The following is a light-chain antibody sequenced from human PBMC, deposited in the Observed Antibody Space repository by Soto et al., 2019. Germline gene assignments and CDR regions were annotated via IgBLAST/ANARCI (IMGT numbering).Light chain of an antibody. CDR1: QSISSW. J-gene: IGKJ1*01. V-gene: IGKV1-5*01. Sequence: EIQMTQSPSTLSASVGDRVTLTCRASQSISSWLAWYQQKQGKDHKVMIFDDYSLESGVQSRFSGSGSATEFTLTIRSLQPDEFATYYCQQYSTYQWTFGQGTKVDIK. CDR3: QQYSTYQWT. CDR2: DDY.